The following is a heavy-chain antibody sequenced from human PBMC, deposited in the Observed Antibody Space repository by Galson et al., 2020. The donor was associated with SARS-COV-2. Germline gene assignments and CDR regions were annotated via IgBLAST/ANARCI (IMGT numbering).Heavy chain of an antibody. Sequence: GGSLRLSCAASGFTFSNYAMSWVRQAPGKGLEWVSAVTASGFSTYYADSVQGRFTVSRDNSKNTLYLQMHSLRADDTAVYYCAKDREAVAGRDYFDYWGQGTLVSVSS. V-gene: IGHV3-23*01. CDR3: AKDREAVAGRDYFDY. D-gene: IGHD6-19*01. CDR1: GFTFSNYA. J-gene: IGHJ4*02. CDR2: VTASGFST.